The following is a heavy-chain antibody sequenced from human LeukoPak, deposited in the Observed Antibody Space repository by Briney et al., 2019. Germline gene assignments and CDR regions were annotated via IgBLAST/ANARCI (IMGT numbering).Heavy chain of an antibody. CDR3: ASPRSYYDSSGYYIS. V-gene: IGHV4-61*01. J-gene: IGHJ5*02. CDR1: GGSVSSGSYY. Sequence: PSETLSLTCTVSGGSVSSGSYYWSWIRQPPGKGLEWIGYIYHSGSTNYNPSLKSRVTISVDTSKNQFSLKLSSVTAADTAVYYCASPRSYYDSSGYYISWGQGTLVTVSS. D-gene: IGHD3-22*01. CDR2: IYHSGST.